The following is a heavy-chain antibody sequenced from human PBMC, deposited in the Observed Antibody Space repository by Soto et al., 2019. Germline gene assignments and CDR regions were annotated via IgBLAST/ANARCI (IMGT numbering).Heavy chain of an antibody. J-gene: IGHJ5*02. CDR3: ARDWGYGSGSYENWFDP. CDR1: GGTFSSYA. Sequence: QVQLVQSGAEVKKPGSSVKVSCKASGGTFSSYAISWVRQAPGQGLEWKGGIIPIFGTANYAQKFQGRVTITADESTSTAYMELSSLRSEDTAVYYCARDWGYGSGSYENWFDPWGQGTLVTVSS. V-gene: IGHV1-69*01. CDR2: IIPIFGTA. D-gene: IGHD3-10*01.